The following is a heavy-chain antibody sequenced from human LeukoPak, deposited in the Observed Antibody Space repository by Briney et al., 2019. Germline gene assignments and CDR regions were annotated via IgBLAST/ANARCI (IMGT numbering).Heavy chain of an antibody. V-gene: IGHV4-59*01. Sequence: SETLSLTCTVSGGSISSYYWSWIRQPPGKGLEWIGYIYYSGSTNYNPSLKSRVTISVDTSKNQFSLKLSSVTAADTAVYYCARDRSYDSSGYYYGEAFDIWGQGTMVTVSS. CDR2: IYYSGST. J-gene: IGHJ3*02. CDR1: GGSISSYY. D-gene: IGHD3-22*01. CDR3: ARDRSYDSSGYYYGEAFDI.